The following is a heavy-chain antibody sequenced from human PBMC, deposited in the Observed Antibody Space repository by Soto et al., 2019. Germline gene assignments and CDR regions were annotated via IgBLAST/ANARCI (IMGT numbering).Heavy chain of an antibody. J-gene: IGHJ4*02. CDR1: GFTFSTFD. Sequence: VQLLESGGGLIQPGGSLILSCAASGFTFSTFDMTWVRQPPGKGLEWVSLIRGSSGSTYYADSVKGRFTISKDNSKNTLYLQMNSLRAEDTAVYFCVKGAWLDYWGQGNMVTVSS. CDR2: IRGSSGST. CDR3: VKGAWLDY. V-gene: IGHV3-23*01.